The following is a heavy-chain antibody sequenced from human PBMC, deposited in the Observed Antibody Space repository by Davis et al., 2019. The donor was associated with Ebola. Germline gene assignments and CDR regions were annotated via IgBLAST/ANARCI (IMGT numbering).Heavy chain of an antibody. CDR1: GYTFTSYG. Sequence: ASVKISCKASGYTFTSYGISWVRQAPGQGLDWMGRINPNSGGTNYAQKFQGRVTMTRDTSISTAYMELRRLRSDDTAVYYCARASSDYWGQGTLVTVSS. J-gene: IGHJ4*02. CDR2: INPNSGGT. V-gene: IGHV1-2*06. CDR3: ARASSDY.